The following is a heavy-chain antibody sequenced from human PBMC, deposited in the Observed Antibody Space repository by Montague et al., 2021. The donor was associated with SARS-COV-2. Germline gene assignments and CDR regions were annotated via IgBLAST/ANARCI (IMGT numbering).Heavy chain of an antibody. J-gene: IGHJ3*02. CDR2: IDNSGST. D-gene: IGHD4-23*01. Sequence: SETLSLTCTASGGSIGAYYWCWIRQPPGERLEWIGYIDNSGSTKHNPSLDSRVTMSVDTSKNQFSLKLNSVTAAATAVYYCARHGGNDAFDIWGRGTMVTVSS. V-gene: IGHV4-59*01. CDR1: GGSIGAYY. CDR3: ARHGGNDAFDI.